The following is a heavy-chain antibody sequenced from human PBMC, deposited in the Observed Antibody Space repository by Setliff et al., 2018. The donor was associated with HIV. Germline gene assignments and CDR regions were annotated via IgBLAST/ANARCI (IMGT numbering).Heavy chain of an antibody. Sequence: GGSLRLSCAVSGFTLSSSHMTWVRQAPGRGLEWVSFIYSDGRTHYADSVKGLFTLTRDNSNNMMHLQMNGLRPEDTAVYYCAKGVKWLDPWGQGTLVTVSS. J-gene: IGHJ5*02. CDR2: IYSDGRT. CDR3: AKGVKWLDP. D-gene: IGHD3-16*01. V-gene: IGHV3-53*01. CDR1: GFTLSSSH.